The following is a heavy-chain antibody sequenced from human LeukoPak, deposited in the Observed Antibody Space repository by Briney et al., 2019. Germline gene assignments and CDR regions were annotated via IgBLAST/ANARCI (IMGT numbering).Heavy chain of an antibody. CDR1: GGSISSSNW. CDR3: ARVFGRYGSGSFDY. D-gene: IGHD3-10*01. CDR2: IYHSGST. V-gene: IGHV4-4*02. J-gene: IGHJ4*02. Sequence: PSGTLSLTCAVSGGSISSSNWWSWVRQPPGKGLEWIGEIYHSGSTNYNPSPKSRVTISVDKSKNQFSLKLSSVTAADTAVYYCARVFGRYGSGSFDYWGQGTLVTVSS.